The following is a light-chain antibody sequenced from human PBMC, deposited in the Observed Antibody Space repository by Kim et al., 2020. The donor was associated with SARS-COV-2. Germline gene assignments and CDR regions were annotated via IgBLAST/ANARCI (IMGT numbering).Light chain of an antibody. CDR1: SSDVGGYNY. J-gene: IGLJ2*01. V-gene: IGLV2-8*01. CDR3: SSYAVRDIVV. Sequence: QSALTQPPSASGSPGQSVTISCTGTSSDVGGYNYVSWYQQHPGKAPKLLIYEVSERPSGVPDRFSGSKSGNTASLTVSGLQAEDEADYYYSSYAVRDIVVFGGGTQLTVL. CDR2: EVS.